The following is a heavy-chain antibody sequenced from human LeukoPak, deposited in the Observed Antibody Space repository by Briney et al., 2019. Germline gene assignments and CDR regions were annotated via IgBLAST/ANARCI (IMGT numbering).Heavy chain of an antibody. CDR1: GYTYTSYD. CDR2: MNPNSGNT. D-gene: IGHD3-3*01. J-gene: IGHJ4*02. Sequence: GASVKVSCKASGYTYTSYDINWVRQATGQGLEWMGWMNPNSGNTGYAQKFQGRVTMTRNTSISTAYMELSSLRSEDTAVYYCARGTPKYYDFWSGIYYFDYWGQGTLVTVSS. V-gene: IGHV1-8*01. CDR3: ARGTPKYYDFWSGIYYFDY.